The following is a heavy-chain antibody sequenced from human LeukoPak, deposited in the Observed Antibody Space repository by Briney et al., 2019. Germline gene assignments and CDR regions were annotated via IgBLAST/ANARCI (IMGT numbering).Heavy chain of an antibody. Sequence: GESLKISCKGSGYSFTTYWIGWVRQMPGKGLEWMGIIYPGDSDTRYSPSFQGQVTISADKSISTAYLQWSSLKASDTAMYYCARRMKEWELLGDFDYWGQGTLVTVSS. CDR2: IYPGDSDT. D-gene: IGHD1-26*01. CDR1: GYSFTTYW. J-gene: IGHJ4*02. CDR3: ARRMKEWELLGDFDY. V-gene: IGHV5-51*01.